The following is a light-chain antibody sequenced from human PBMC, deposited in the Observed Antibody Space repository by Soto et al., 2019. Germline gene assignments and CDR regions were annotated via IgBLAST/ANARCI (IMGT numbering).Light chain of an antibody. CDR3: QKYNRAPYP. Sequence: FQMTPSPSLLAASVGDRVTITCRASQNILVDLGWYQQKPGKAPKRLIYAASSLQSGVPSRFSGSGSGTDFTLTISSLQPEDVATYYCQKYNRAPYPFGQGTKVDIK. CDR2: AAS. J-gene: IGKJ1*01. CDR1: QNILVD. V-gene: IGKV1-17*01.